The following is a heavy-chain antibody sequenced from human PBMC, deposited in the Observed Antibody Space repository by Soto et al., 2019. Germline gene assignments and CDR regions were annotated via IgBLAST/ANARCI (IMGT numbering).Heavy chain of an antibody. Sequence: ASVKVSCKVSGYTLTELSMHWVRQAPGKGLEWMGGFDPEDGETIYAQKFQGRVTMTEDTSTDTAYMELSSLRSEDTAVYYCATDYRFLEWLYYFQHWGQGTLVTVSS. CDR2: FDPEDGET. J-gene: IGHJ1*01. CDR3: ATDYRFLEWLYYFQH. D-gene: IGHD3-3*01. V-gene: IGHV1-24*01. CDR1: GYTLTELS.